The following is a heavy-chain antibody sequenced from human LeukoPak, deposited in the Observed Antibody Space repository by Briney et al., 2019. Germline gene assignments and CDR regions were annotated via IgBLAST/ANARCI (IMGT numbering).Heavy chain of an antibody. Sequence: SETLSLTCTDSGGSISSYYWSWIRQPAGKGLEWIGRIYTSGSTNYNPSLKSRVTMSVDTSKSQFSLKLSSVTAADTAVYYCARGGYSSSWDYYYYMDVWGKGTTVTISS. D-gene: IGHD6-13*01. V-gene: IGHV4-4*07. CDR2: IYTSGST. CDR3: ARGGYSSSWDYYYYMDV. CDR1: GGSISSYY. J-gene: IGHJ6*03.